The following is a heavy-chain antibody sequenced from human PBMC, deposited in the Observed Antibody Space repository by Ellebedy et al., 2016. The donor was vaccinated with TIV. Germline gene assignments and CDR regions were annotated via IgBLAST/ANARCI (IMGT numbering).Heavy chain of an antibody. CDR2: IIPILRTT. CDR3: AREYGGYGQLDA. V-gene: IGHV1-69*13. J-gene: IGHJ4*02. Sequence: AASVKVSCKASGYTFASYAISWVRQAPGQGLEWLGGIIPILRTTDYAQKFQGRVTLTADESTSTVYMELSSLRSEDTAVYYFAREYGGYGQLDAWGQGTQVTVSS. CDR1: GYTFASYA. D-gene: IGHD5-12*01.